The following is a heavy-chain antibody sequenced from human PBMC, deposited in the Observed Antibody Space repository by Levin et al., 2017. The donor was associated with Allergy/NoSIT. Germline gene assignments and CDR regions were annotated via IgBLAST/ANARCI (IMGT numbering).Heavy chain of an antibody. CDR3: AREYTTWYSGSYRYYDYGMDV. Sequence: GGSLRLSCAASGFTFSSYWMHWVRQAPGKGLVWVSRINSDGSSTSYADSVKGRFTISRDNAKNTLYLQMNSLRAEDTAVYYCAREYTTWYSGSYRYYDYGMDVWGQGTTVTVSS. CDR1: GFTFSSYW. J-gene: IGHJ6*02. V-gene: IGHV3-74*01. D-gene: IGHD1-26*01. CDR2: INSDGSST.